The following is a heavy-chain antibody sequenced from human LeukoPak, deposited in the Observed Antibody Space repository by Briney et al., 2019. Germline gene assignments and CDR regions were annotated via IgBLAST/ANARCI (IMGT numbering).Heavy chain of an antibody. CDR1: GFTFSSYG. CDR3: VRGGGGGYSSSWYLGY. D-gene: IGHD6-13*01. V-gene: IGHV3-33*01. J-gene: IGHJ4*02. Sequence: GGSLRLSCAASGFTFSSYGMHWVRQAPGKGLEWVAVILSDGSKEFYTDSVKGRFTISRDNSKNTLYLQMNSLRAEDTAVYYCVRGGGGGYSSSWYLGYWGQGTLVTVSS. CDR2: ILSDGSKE.